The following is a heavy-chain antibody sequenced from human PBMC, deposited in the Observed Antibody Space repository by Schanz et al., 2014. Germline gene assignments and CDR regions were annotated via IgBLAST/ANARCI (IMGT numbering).Heavy chain of an antibody. CDR2: ISWNSGTI. V-gene: IGHV3-9*01. Sequence: DVHLLESGGGLVQPGGSLRLSCAASEFTFSTDAMHWVRQAPGKGLEWVSVISWNSGTIGYADSVKGRFTISRDNAKNSLYLQMNSLRPEDTALYYCAKGSRSGSKVMDVWGKGTTVTVSS. J-gene: IGHJ6*03. D-gene: IGHD3-10*01. CDR3: AKGSRSGSKVMDV. CDR1: EFTFSTDA.